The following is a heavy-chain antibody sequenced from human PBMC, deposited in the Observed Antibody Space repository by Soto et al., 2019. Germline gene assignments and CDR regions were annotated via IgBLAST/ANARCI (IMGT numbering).Heavy chain of an antibody. CDR2: MYNTGST. J-gene: IGHJ6*02. CDR1: GGSISSYY. CDR3: ARDLWGYCGTDCYPLDV. D-gene: IGHD2-21*02. V-gene: IGHV4-59*01. Sequence: SETLSLTCTVSGGSISSYYWSWIRQPPGKGLEWIGYMYNTGSTVYNPSFKSRVTISVDTSKNQFSLKLNSVTAADTAVYYCARDLWGYCGTDCYPLDVWGQGTTVTVS.